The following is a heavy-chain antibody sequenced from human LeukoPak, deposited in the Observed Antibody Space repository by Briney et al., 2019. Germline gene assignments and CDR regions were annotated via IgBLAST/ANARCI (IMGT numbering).Heavy chain of an antibody. J-gene: IGHJ4*02. CDR2: ISSSSSYT. Sequence: GGSLRLSCAASGFTFSDYYMSWIRQAPGKRLEWVSYISSSSSYTNYADSLKGRFTISRDNAKNSLYLQMNSLRAEDTAMYCCARSRYSRGWGALDYCGQGTLVTVSS. CDR3: ARSRYSRGWGALDY. V-gene: IGHV3-11*03. CDR1: GFTFSDYY. D-gene: IGHD6-19*01.